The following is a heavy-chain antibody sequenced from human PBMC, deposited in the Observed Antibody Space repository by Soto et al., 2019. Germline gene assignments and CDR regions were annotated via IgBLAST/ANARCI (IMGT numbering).Heavy chain of an antibody. D-gene: IGHD2-2*01. V-gene: IGHV1-18*01. CDR2: INPNNGNT. J-gene: IGHJ5*02. CDR1: GYTFTSYA. CDR3: ARSEYQLWRHWFDT. Sequence: GASVKVSSKASGYTFTSYALSSLRQSPGQGLEWMGWINPNNGNTDYAQKLQGRVTMTRNTSTSTAYMELSSLRSEDTAVYYCARSEYQLWRHWFDTWGQGTLVTVS.